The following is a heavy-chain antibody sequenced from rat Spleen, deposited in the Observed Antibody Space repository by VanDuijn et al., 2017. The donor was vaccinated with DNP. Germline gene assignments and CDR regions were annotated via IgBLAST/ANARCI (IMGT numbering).Heavy chain of an antibody. CDR2: IGTGGGDT. Sequence: EVQLVESGGGLVQPGRSLKLSCAASGFTFSDHYMAWVRQAPTNGLEGVASIGTGGGDTYYRDSVKGRFTISRDNAKSTLYLQVNSLRSEDTATYYCTSNPHIRTAAPFDYWGQGVMVTVSS. CDR1: GFTFSDHY. D-gene: IGHD3-8*01. CDR3: TSNPHIRTAAPFDY. V-gene: IGHV5-25*01. J-gene: IGHJ2*01.